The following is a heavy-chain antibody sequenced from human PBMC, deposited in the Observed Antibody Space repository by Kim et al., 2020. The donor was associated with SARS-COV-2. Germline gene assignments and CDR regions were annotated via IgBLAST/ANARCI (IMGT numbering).Heavy chain of an antibody. J-gene: IGHJ4*02. V-gene: IGHV3-23*01. CDR1: GFTFSSYA. Sequence: GGSLRLSCAGSGFTFSSYAMSWVRQAPGKGLEWVSATSGSGDSTYYADSVKGRFAISRDNSKKTLYLQMSSLRDEDTAVYYCAKDRYHNAPLYYFDYCGQGTMVAVS. D-gene: IGHD1-1*01. CDR2: TSGSGDST. CDR3: AKDRYHNAPLYYFDY.